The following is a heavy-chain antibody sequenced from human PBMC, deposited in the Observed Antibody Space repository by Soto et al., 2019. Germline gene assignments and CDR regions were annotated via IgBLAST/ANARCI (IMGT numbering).Heavy chain of an antibody. CDR1: GFTFSSYS. D-gene: IGHD5-12*01. J-gene: IGHJ4*02. Sequence: GGSLRLSCAASGFTFSSYSMNWVRQAPGNGLEWVSSISSSSSYIYYADSVKGRFTISRDNAKNSLYLQMNSLRAEDTAVYYCARDALNRGYSGYDYFDYWGQGTPVTVSS. CDR3: ARDALNRGYSGYDYFDY. CDR2: ISSSSSYI. V-gene: IGHV3-21*01.